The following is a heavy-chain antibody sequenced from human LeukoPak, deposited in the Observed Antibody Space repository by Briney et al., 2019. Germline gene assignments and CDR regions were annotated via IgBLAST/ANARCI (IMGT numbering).Heavy chain of an antibody. J-gene: IGHJ4*02. CDR3: AKHDSSSDF. Sequence: GGSLRLSCAASGFIFSSYGMHWVRQPPGKGLEWVAFIRSDGSDTYSAASVKGRFTISRDNSKNTLWLQVNSLRAEDTAVYYCAKHDSSSDFWGQGTLVTVSS. V-gene: IGHV3-30*02. D-gene: IGHD3-22*01. CDR2: IRSDGSDT. CDR1: GFIFSSYG.